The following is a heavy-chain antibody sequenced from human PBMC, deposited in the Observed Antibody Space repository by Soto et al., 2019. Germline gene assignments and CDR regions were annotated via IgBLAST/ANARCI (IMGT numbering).Heavy chain of an antibody. V-gene: IGHV4-34*01. CDR1: GGSFSGYY. J-gene: IGHJ4*02. D-gene: IGHD3-22*01. Sequence: SETLSLTCAVYGGSFSGYYWSWIRQPPGKGLEWIGEINHSGSTNYNPSLKSRVTISVDTSKNQFSLKLSSVTAADTAVYYCASTRRWLSFDSWGPGTLVTSPQ. CDR3: ASTRRWLSFDS. CDR2: INHSGST.